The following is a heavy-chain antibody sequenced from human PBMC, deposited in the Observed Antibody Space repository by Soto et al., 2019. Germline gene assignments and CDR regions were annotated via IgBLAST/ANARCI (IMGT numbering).Heavy chain of an antibody. CDR3: AREPTTVTNYYYYALDV. D-gene: IGHD4-17*01. CDR1: GGSVSSGSYN. Sequence: QVQLQESGPGLVKPSETLSLTCTVSGGSVSSGSYNWSWIRQPPGKGLEWIGYISYSGSNNYNPTLKSGLTISVDTSKNQFSLKLSSVTAADTAVYYCAREPTTVTNYYYYALDVWGQGTTVTVSS. V-gene: IGHV4-61*01. CDR2: ISYSGSN. J-gene: IGHJ6*02.